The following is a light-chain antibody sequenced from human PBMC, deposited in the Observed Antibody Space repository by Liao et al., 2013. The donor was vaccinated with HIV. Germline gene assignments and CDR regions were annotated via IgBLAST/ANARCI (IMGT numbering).Light chain of an antibody. Sequence: SYVLTQPPSVSLAPGKTATITCEGDNIGDKSVQWYQQKPGQAPVLVIYQDFKRPSGIPERFSGFNSGTTATLTISRVEAGDEAVYYCQVWDSSSDHGVFGGGTKLTVL. J-gene: IGLJ3*02. CDR2: QDF. CDR3: QVWDSSSDHGV. V-gene: IGLV3-21*01. CDR1: NIGDKS.